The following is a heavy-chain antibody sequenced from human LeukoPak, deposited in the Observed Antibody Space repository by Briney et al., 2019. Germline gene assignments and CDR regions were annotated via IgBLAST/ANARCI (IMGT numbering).Heavy chain of an antibody. V-gene: IGHV4-4*07. J-gene: IGHJ5*02. CDR3: ARANYYDSRGYYPGWFDP. CDR2: IYTSGST. D-gene: IGHD3-22*01. CDR1: GGSISSYY. Sequence: SETLSLTCTVSGGSISSYYWSWIRQPAGKGLEWIGRIYTSGSTNYNPSLKSRVTMSVDTSKNQFSLKLSSVTAADTAVYYCARANYYDSRGYYPGWFDPWGQGTLVTVSS.